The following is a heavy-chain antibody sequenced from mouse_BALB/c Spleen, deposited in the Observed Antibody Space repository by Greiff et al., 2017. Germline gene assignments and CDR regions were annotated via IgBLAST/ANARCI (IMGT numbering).Heavy chain of an antibody. CDR1: GFTSSDYY. D-gene: IGHD1-1*01. CDR3: ASGDYYAY. CDR2: ISDGGSYT. Sequence: EVKLLESGGGLVKPGGSLKLSCAASGFTSSDYYMYWVRQTPEKRLEWVATISDGGSYTYYPDSVKGRFTISRDNAKNNLYLQMSSLKSEDTAMYYCASGDYYAYWGQGTLVTVSA. J-gene: IGHJ3*01. V-gene: IGHV5-4*02.